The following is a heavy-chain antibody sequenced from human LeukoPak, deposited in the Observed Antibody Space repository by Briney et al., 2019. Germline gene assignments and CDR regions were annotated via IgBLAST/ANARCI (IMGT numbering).Heavy chain of an antibody. CDR3: ARHSRSSSWSHFDY. V-gene: IGHV4-39*01. CDR2: IYYSGST. Sequence: PSETLSLTCTVSGGSISSSSYYWGWIRQPPGKGLEWIGSIYYSGSTYYNPSLKSRVTISVDTSKNQFSLKLSSVTAADTAVYYCARHSRSSSWSHFDYWGQGTLVTVSS. CDR1: GGSISSSSYY. D-gene: IGHD6-13*01. J-gene: IGHJ4*02.